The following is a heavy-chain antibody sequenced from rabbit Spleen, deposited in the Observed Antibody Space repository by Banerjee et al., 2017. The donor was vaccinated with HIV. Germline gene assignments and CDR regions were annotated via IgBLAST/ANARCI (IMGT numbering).Heavy chain of an antibody. Sequence: QPLEESGGGLVKPGASLTLTCKASRFSFNSGYDMCWVRQAPGKGLEWVACAYAGSSGSTYSATWAKGRFTISKSSSTTVTLQMTGLTAADTATYFCARDAGTSFSTYGMDLWGPGTLVTVS. CDR1: RFSFNSGYD. CDR2: AYAGSSGST. D-gene: IGHD8-1*01. J-gene: IGHJ6*01. V-gene: IGHV1S40*01. CDR3: ARDAGTSFSTYGMDL.